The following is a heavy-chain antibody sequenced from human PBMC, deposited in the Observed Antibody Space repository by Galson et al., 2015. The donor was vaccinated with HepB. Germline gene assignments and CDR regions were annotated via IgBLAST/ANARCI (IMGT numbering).Heavy chain of an antibody. V-gene: IGHV3-23*01. J-gene: IGHJ5*02. CDR2: VSADGTTT. Sequence: SLRLSCAASRFTFNISAMNWVRQTPGKGLEWVSAVSADGTTTFYADSVKGRFTISRDNSKSTLYLQMNSLRVEDTAIYYCANHRGSRWKLPPDHWGQGTLVTVSS. CDR3: ANHRGSRWKLPPDH. CDR1: RFTFNISA. D-gene: IGHD2-15*01.